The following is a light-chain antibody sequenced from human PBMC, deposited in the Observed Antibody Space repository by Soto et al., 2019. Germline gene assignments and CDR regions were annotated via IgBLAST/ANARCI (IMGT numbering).Light chain of an antibody. Sequence: QSALTQPRSVSGSPGQSVTLSCPGTSSDVGGYNYVSWYQHHPGKAPKLMIYDVNKRPSGVPDRLSGSKSGNTASLTISGLQAEDEADYFCCSYAGSYFVVFGGGTNVIVL. CDR1: SSDVGGYNY. V-gene: IGLV2-11*01. J-gene: IGLJ2*01. CDR2: DVN. CDR3: CSYAGSYFVV.